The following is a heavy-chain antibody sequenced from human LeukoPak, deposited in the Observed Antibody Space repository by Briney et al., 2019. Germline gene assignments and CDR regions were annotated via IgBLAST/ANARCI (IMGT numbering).Heavy chain of an antibody. Sequence: SETLSLTCTVSGGSISSYYWSWIRQPPGKGLEWIGYIYYSGSTNYNPSLKSRVTISVDTSKNRFSLKLSSVTAADTAVYYCARDLAAAGIDYWGQGTLVTVSS. CDR2: IYYSGST. J-gene: IGHJ4*02. CDR3: ARDLAAAGIDY. D-gene: IGHD6-13*01. V-gene: IGHV4-59*01. CDR1: GGSISSYY.